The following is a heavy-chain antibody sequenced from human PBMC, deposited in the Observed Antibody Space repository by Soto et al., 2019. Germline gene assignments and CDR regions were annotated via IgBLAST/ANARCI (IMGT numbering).Heavy chain of an antibody. CDR3: AKDTTTGTTNLFYYYYYMDV. D-gene: IGHD1-7*01. Sequence: GGSLRLSCAASGFTFDDYAMHWVRQAPGKGLECVSGIFWNSGSIGYADSVKGRFTISRDNANNSLFLQMNSLRAEDTALYYCAKDTTTGTTNLFYYYYYMDVWGKGTTVTVSS. CDR2: IFWNSGSI. V-gene: IGHV3-9*01. J-gene: IGHJ6*03. CDR1: GFTFDDYA.